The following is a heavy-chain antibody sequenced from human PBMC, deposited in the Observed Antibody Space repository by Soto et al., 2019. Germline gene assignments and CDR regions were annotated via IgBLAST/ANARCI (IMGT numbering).Heavy chain of an antibody. J-gene: IGHJ6*02. V-gene: IGHV1-69*06. CDR2: IIPIFGTA. CDR1: GGTFSSYA. D-gene: IGHD4-17*01. Sequence: KVSCKASGGTFSSYAISWVRQAPGQGLEWMGGIIPIFGTANYAQKFQGRVTITADKSTSTAYMELSSLRSEDTAVYYCARGFYGGNSDCYGMDVWGQGTTVTVSS. CDR3: ARGFYGGNSDCYGMDV.